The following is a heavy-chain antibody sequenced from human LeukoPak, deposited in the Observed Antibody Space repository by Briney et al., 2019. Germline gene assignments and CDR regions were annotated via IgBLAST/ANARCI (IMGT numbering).Heavy chain of an antibody. V-gene: IGHV3-30-3*01. J-gene: IGHJ5*02. D-gene: IGHD2-15*01. CDR1: GFPFSSYA. Sequence: PGGSLRLSCAASGFPFSSYAMHWVRQAPGKGLEWVAVISYDGSNKYYADSVKGRFTITRDNSKNTLYLQMNSLRAEDTAVYYCAREIGIVVVVAAANWFDPWGQGTLVTVSS. CDR3: AREIGIVVVVAAANWFDP. CDR2: ISYDGSNK.